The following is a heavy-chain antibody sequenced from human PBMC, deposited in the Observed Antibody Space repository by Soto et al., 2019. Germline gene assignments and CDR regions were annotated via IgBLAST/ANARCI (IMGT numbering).Heavy chain of an antibody. Sequence: ASVKVSCKASGYTFTTYAMHWVRQAPGQRLEWMGIINPSGGSTSYAQKFQGRVTMTRDTSTSTVYMELSSLRSEDTAVYYCARNSLPFIVSVPAALDYSYYGMDVWGQGTTVTVSS. CDR3: ARNSLPFIVSVPAALDYSYYGMDV. V-gene: IGHV1-46*01. CDR1: GYTFTTYA. CDR2: INPSGGST. D-gene: IGHD2-2*01. J-gene: IGHJ6*02.